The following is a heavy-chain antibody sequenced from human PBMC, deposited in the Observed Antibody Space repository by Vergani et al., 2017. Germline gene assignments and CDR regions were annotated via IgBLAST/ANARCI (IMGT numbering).Heavy chain of an antibody. V-gene: IGHV3-49*04. CDR2: IRNKAYGWTT. Sequence: EVQLVESGGGLVPPGRSLRLSCAASGFSFGDYAMTWVRQAPGKGLEWVACIRNKAYGWTTEYAASVKGRFTIARDDSKSLAYLHLSGLKTEDIAGYCCSRGRGYSFGYSNYGGQGTLVTVSS. J-gene: IGHJ4*02. CDR3: SRGRGYSFGYSNY. CDR1: GFSFGDYA. D-gene: IGHD5-18*01.